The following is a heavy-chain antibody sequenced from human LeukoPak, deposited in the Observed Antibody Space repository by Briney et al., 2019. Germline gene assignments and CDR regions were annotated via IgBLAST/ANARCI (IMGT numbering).Heavy chain of an antibody. CDR2: IYYSGST. Sequence: PETPSHTCIVPGGSIRSSNWSWIRHPPGEGLEWIAYIYYSGSTNYNPSLKSRVTISVDTSKSQFSLKLSSVTAADTAVYYCARSPGRGLQRLDYWSQGTLVTVSA. CDR1: GGSIRSSN. CDR3: ARSPGRGLQRLDY. V-gene: IGHV4-59*01. J-gene: IGHJ4*02. D-gene: IGHD5-24*01.